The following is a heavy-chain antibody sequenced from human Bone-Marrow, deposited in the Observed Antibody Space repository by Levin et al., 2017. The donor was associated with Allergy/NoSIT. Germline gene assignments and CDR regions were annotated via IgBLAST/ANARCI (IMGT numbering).Heavy chain of an antibody. CDR1: GFTFSSYA. J-gene: IGHJ6*02. CDR3: ARDPGYYDSSGYSLYYYYGMDV. Sequence: GGSLRLSCAASGFTFSSYAMHWVRQAPGKGLEWVAVISYDGSNKYYADSVKGRFTISRDNSKNTLYLQMNSLRAEDTAVYYCARDPGYYDSSGYSLYYYYGMDVWGQGTTVTVSS. V-gene: IGHV3-30-3*01. CDR2: ISYDGSNK. D-gene: IGHD3-22*01.